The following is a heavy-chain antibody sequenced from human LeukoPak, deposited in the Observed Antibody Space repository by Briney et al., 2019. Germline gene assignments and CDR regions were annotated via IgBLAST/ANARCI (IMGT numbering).Heavy chain of an antibody. V-gene: IGHV3-49*04. D-gene: IGHD3-3*01. CDR1: GFTFGDYT. J-gene: IGHJ5*02. CDR3: TRTTPLYDFWSGYPTNP. Sequence: GGSLRLSCTASGFTFGDYTMTWVRQAPGKGLEWVGFIRSKAYGGTTEYAASVKGRFTISRDDSKSIAYLQMNSLKTEDTAVYYCTRTTPLYDFWSGYPTNPWGQGTLVTVSS. CDR2: IRSKAYGGTT.